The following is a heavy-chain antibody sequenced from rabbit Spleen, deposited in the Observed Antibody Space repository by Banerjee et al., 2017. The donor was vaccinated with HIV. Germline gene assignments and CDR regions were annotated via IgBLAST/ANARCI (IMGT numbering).Heavy chain of an antibody. Sequence: LEESGGGLVKPGGTLTLTCTVSGFSFSSNWICWVRQAPGKGLEWIACIDTNDGDTDYANWPKGRFTISKTSSTTVTLQMTSLTAADTATYFCARDLENYAGSSYLDLWGQGTLVTVS. CDR2: IDTNDGDT. V-gene: IGHV1S45*01. CDR3: ARDLENYAGSSYLDL. D-gene: IGHD8-1*01. J-gene: IGHJ3*01. CDR1: GFSFSSNW.